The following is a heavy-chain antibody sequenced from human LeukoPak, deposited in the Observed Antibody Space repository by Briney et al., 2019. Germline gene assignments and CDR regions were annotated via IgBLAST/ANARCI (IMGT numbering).Heavy chain of an antibody. Sequence: GGSLRLSCAASGFTFSSYSMNWVRQAPGKGLEWVSYISSSSSTIYYADSVKGRFTISRDNAKNSLYLQMNSLRAEDTAVYYCARGFHTAFDYWGQGTLVSVSS. J-gene: IGHJ4*02. CDR1: GFTFSSYS. CDR3: ARGFHTAFDY. D-gene: IGHD2-2*02. CDR2: ISSSSSTI. V-gene: IGHV3-48*01.